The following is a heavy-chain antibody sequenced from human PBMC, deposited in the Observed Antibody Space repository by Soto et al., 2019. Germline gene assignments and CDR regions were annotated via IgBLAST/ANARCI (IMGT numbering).Heavy chain of an antibody. CDR2: ISYDGSNK. D-gene: IGHD3-22*01. CDR1: GFTFSSYG. V-gene: IGHV3-30*18. J-gene: IGHJ4*02. CDR3: AKDLYYDSSGPIDY. Sequence: GGSLRLSCAASGFTFSSYGMHWVRQAPGKGLEWVAVISYDGSNKYYADSVKGRFTISRDNSKNTLYLQMNSLRAEDTAVYYCAKDLYYDSSGPIDYWGQGTLVTVSS.